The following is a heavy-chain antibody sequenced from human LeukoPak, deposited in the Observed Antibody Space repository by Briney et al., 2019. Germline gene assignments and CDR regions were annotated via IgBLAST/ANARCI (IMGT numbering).Heavy chain of an antibody. J-gene: IGHJ4*02. V-gene: IGHV4-34*01. CDR2: ISRSGKT. D-gene: IGHD3-22*01. Sequence: ASETLSLTCAVYGGSFSGYYWNWIRQPPGKGLEWIGKISRSGKTNYNPSLESRVTISVDTSKNQFSLKLSSVTAADTAVYYCARENYYDSSKIDYWGQGTLVTVSS. CDR3: ARENYYDSSKIDY. CDR1: GGSFSGYY.